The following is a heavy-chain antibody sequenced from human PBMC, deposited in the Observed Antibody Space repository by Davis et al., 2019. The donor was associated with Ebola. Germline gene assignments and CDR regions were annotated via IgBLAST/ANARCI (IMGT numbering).Heavy chain of an antibody. Sequence: GESLKISCKGSGYSFPSYWIGWVRQMPGKGLEWMGIIYPGYSDTRYSPSFQGQVTISADKSISNAYLQWSSLKASDTAMYYCARRSLGYSSGWGSFDYWGQGTLFTVSS. D-gene: IGHD6-19*01. CDR2: IYPGYSDT. J-gene: IGHJ4*02. V-gene: IGHV5-51*01. CDR1: GYSFPSYW. CDR3: ARRSLGYSSGWGSFDY.